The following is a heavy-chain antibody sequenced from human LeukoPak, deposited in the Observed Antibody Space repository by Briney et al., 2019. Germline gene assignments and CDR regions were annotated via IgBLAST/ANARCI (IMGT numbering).Heavy chain of an antibody. CDR2: ISGNGGTT. CDR1: GFTFSSYD. Sequence: GGSLRLSCAASGFTFSSYDMQWVRQAPGKGLEYVSAISGNGGTTYYANSVKGRFTISRDNSKNTLYLQMGSLRAEDMAVYSCARDGARYSGSYYNDYWGQGTLVTVSS. J-gene: IGHJ4*02. D-gene: IGHD1-26*01. V-gene: IGHV3-64*01. CDR3: ARDGARYSGSYYNDY.